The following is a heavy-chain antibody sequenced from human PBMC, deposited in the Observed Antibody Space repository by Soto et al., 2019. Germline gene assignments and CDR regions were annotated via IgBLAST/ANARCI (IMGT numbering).Heavy chain of an antibody. CDR2: IIPIFGTT. D-gene: IGHD4-17*01. V-gene: IGHV1-69*06. CDR3: AGRAGARYGGNKEAWYFDL. Sequence: QVQLVQSGAEVKKPGSSVKVSCKASGGTFSRYAISWVRQAPGQGLEWMGGIIPIFGTTNYAQKFQGRVTITADKSTSTAYMELSSLRSEDTAVYYCAGRAGARYGGNKEAWYFDLWGRGTPVTVSS. CDR1: GGTFSRYA. J-gene: IGHJ2*01.